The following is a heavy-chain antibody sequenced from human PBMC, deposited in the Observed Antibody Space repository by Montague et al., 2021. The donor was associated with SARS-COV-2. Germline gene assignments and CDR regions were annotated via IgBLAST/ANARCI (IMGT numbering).Heavy chain of an antibody. Sequence: PALVKPTQTLTLTCTFSGFSLSTSGMCVSWIRQPPGKALEWLALIDWDDDKYYSTSLKTRLTISKDTSKNQVVLTMTNMDLVDTATYYCARMDILNGYYAYGRDVWGQGTTVTVSS. J-gene: IGHJ6*02. V-gene: IGHV2-70*01. CDR1: GFSLSTSGMC. D-gene: IGHD3-9*01. CDR3: ARMDILNGYYAYGRDV. CDR2: IDWDDDK.